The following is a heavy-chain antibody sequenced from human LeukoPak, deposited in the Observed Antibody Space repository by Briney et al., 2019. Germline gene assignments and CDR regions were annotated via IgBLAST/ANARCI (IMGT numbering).Heavy chain of an antibody. V-gene: IGHV3-23*01. CDR3: ARAMSTFGGVRNYFDS. J-gene: IGHJ4*02. CDR2: ISGSGGST. CDR1: GFTFSGYA. Sequence: GGSLRLSCAASGFTFSGYAMSWVRQAPGKGLEWVSAISGSGGSTYYADSVKGRFRISRDNAKSSLDLEMNSLRAEDTAVYYCARAMSTFGGVRNYFDSWGQGTLVTVSS. D-gene: IGHD3-16*01.